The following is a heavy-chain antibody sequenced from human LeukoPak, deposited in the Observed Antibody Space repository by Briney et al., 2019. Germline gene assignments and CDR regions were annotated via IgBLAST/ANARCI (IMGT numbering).Heavy chain of an antibody. J-gene: IGHJ4*02. V-gene: IGHV1-69*04. Sequence: GASVKVSCKASGGTFSSYAISWVRQAPGQGLEWMGRIIPILGIANYAQKFQGRVTITADKSTSTAYMELSSLRSEDTAVYYCARDSSYYYDSSGYYYDYWGQGILVTVSS. CDR2: IIPILGIA. CDR1: GGTFSSYA. D-gene: IGHD3-22*01. CDR3: ARDSSYYYDSSGYYYDY.